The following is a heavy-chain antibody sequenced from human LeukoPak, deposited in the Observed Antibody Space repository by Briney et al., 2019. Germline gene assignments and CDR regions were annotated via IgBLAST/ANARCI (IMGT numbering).Heavy chain of an antibody. D-gene: IGHD3-3*01. J-gene: IGHJ4*02. CDR3: ARVDFWSGYYPTFDY. Sequence: EASVKVSCKASGYTFTGYYMHWVRQAPGQGLEWMGWINPDSGGTNYAQKFQGRVTMTRDTSISTAYMELSRLRSDDTAVYYCARVDFWSGYYPTFDYWGQGTLVTVSS. V-gene: IGHV1-2*02. CDR1: GYTFTGYY. CDR2: INPDSGGT.